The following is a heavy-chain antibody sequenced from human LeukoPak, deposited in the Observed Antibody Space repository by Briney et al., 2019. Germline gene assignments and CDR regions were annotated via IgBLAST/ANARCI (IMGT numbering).Heavy chain of an antibody. CDR2: IYSGGST. V-gene: IGHV3-66*02. Sequence: GGSLRLSCAASGFTVSNNYMSWVRQAPGKGLEWVSVIYSGGSTYHADSVKGRFTISRDNSKNTLYLQMNSLRAEDTAVYYCARDRRWDSSSPLDYWGQGTLVTVSS. CDR3: ARDRRWDSSSPLDY. J-gene: IGHJ4*02. CDR1: GFTVSNNY. D-gene: IGHD6-6*01.